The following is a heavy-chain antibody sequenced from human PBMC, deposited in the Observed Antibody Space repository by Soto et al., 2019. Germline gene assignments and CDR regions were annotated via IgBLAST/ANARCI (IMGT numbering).Heavy chain of an antibody. V-gene: IGHV1-46*01. Sequence: QVQLVQSGAEVKKPGASVKISCKASGYTFTSYYMHWVRQAPGQGLEWMGIINPSGGSTNYAQKLQGRVAMTRDTYTSTVYMELNSLRSEDTAVYYCARPPDTGCINAVCYPLDYWGQGTLVTVSS. J-gene: IGHJ4*02. CDR3: ARPPDTGCINAVCYPLDY. D-gene: IGHD2-8*01. CDR1: GYTFTSYY. CDR2: INPSGGST.